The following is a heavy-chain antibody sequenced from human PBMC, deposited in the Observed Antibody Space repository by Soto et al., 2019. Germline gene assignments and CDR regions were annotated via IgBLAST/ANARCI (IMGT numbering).Heavy chain of an antibody. CDR2: IYWDDDK. J-gene: IGHJ4*02. Sequence: QITLKESGPTLVKPTQTLTLTCTFSGFSLSTSGVGVGWIRQPPGKALEWLALIYWDDDKRYSPSLKSRLTITKDTSKNQVVLTMTNMDPVDTATYYCAHSSAVLRFLEWLSKPYYFDYWGQGTLVTVSS. V-gene: IGHV2-5*02. CDR1: GFSLSTSGVG. D-gene: IGHD3-3*01. CDR3: AHSSAVLRFLEWLSKPYYFDY.